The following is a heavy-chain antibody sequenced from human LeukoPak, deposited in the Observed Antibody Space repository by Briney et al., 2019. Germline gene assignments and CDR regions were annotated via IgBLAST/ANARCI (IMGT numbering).Heavy chain of an antibody. CDR1: GDSISTRYY. D-gene: IGHD5-24*01. CDR3: AREAVALAAFDY. Sequence: SETLSLTCTVSGDSISTRYYWSWIRQPPGKGLEGIGYIYYSGSTSYSPSLKSRVTISVDTSKNQFSLKVNSVTAADTAVYYCAREAVALAAFDYWGQRTLVTVSS. V-gene: IGHV4-59*01. J-gene: IGHJ4*02. CDR2: IYYSGST.